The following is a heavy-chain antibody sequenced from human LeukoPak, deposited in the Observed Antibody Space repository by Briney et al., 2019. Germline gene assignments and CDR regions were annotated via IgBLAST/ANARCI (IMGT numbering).Heavy chain of an antibody. Sequence: GGSLGLYCAASGFTFRSYSMNWVRQAPGKGLEWVSSIGSGSVYIYYADSVKGRFTISRDNAKTSLYLLMNSLRAQDTAVYYCARAISGSYYAFDIWGQGTMVTVSS. CDR1: GFTFRSYS. V-gene: IGHV3-21*01. J-gene: IGHJ3*02. CDR3: ARAISGSYYAFDI. D-gene: IGHD1-26*01. CDR2: IGSGSVYI.